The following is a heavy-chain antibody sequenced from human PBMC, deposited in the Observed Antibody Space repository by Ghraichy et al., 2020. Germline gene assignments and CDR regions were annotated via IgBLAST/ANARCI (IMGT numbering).Heavy chain of an antibody. CDR1: GFTISAHW. CDR3: ARTQLLPQDCFNI. D-gene: IGHD2-15*01. V-gene: IGHV3-7*01. CDR2: IKQDGSDR. J-gene: IGHJ3*02. Sequence: GGSLRLSCAASGFTISAHWMSWVRQAPGKGLEWVANIKQDGSDRYYADSVKGRFTISRDNAKNSFYLQMNSLRAEDTAVYYYARTQLLPQDCFNIWGQGTMVTVSS.